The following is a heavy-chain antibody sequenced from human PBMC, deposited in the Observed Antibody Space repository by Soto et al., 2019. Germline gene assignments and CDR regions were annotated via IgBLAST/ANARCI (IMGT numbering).Heavy chain of an antibody. Sequence: QVQLQQWGARLLKPSETLSLTCAVYGGSFRGYYWSWIRQSPGKGLEWIAEINDIGSTNYNPSLKSRVSISVDPSKNHFSLKRSSVTAADTAVYYCARVGPKTYCDPLTASEFDSWGQGTLVTVSS. V-gene: IGHV4-34*02. CDR3: ARVGPKTYCDPLTASEFDS. J-gene: IGHJ4*02. D-gene: IGHD3-9*01. CDR1: GGSFRGYY. CDR2: INDIGST.